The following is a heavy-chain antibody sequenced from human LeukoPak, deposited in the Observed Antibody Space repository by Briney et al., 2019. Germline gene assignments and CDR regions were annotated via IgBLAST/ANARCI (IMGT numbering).Heavy chain of an antibody. CDR1: GFTFSSYG. CDR2: ISGSGGST. CDR3: AKDLYGSGSYYIHNWFDP. Sequence: GGSLRLSCAASGFTFSSYGMSWVRQAPGKGLEWVSAISGSGGSTYYADSAKGRFTISRDNSKNTLYLQMNSLRAEDMAVYYCAKDLYGSGSYYIHNWFDPWGQGTLVTVSS. J-gene: IGHJ5*02. V-gene: IGHV3-23*01. D-gene: IGHD3-10*01.